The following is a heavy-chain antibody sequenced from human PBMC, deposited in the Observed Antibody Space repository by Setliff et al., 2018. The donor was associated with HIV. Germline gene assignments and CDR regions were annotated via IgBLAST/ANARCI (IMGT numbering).Heavy chain of an antibody. CDR1: GYSISSGYY. J-gene: IGHJ6*02. D-gene: IGHD1-7*01. CDR3: ARFPPPIYQLELRTYGMDV. CDR2: IYHSGST. Sequence: LSLTCTVSGYSISSGYYWGWIRQPPGKGLEWIGSIYHSGSTYYNPSLKSRVTISVDTSKNQFSLKLSSVTAADTAVYYCARFPPPIYQLELRTYGMDVWGQGTTVTVSS. V-gene: IGHV4-38-2*02.